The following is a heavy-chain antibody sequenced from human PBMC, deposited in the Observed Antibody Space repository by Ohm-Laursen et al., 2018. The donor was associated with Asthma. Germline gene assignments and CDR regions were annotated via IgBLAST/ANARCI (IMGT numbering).Heavy chain of an antibody. CDR2: IYSTGST. J-gene: IGHJ4*02. Sequence: PGTLSLTCALSGASFSTYYWGWIRQPPGKGLEWIGYIYSTGSTNYNPSLESRVTISIDTSTNQFSLKLSSVTAEDTAVYYCATSRAGTGDFDYWGQGTLVTVSS. CDR3: ATSRAGTGDFDY. CDR1: GASFSTYY. V-gene: IGHV4-59*01. D-gene: IGHD1-1*01.